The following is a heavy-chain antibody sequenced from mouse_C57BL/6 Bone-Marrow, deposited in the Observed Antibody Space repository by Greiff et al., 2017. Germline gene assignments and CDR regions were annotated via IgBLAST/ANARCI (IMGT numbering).Heavy chain of an antibody. CDR3: AQQLSLRPLAY. V-gene: IGHV1-81*01. Sequence: VQLQQSGAELARPGASVKLSCKASGYTFTSYGISWVKQRTGQGLEWIGEIYPRSGNTYYNEKFKGKATLTADKSSSTAYMELRSLTSEDSAVYFCAQQLSLRPLAYWGQGTLVTVSA. D-gene: IGHD3-2*02. CDR2: IYPRSGNT. CDR1: GYTFTSYG. J-gene: IGHJ3*01.